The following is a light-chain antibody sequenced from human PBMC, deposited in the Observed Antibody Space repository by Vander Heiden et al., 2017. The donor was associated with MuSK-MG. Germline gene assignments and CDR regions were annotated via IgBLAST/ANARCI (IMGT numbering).Light chain of an antibody. Sequence: DIQMTQHPSPPSASVGDRVTITCQASQDISNYLNWYQQKPGKAPKLLIYDASNLETGVPSRFSGSGSGTDFTFTISSLQPEDIATYYCQQYDNLPLYTFGQGTKLEIK. CDR3: QQYDNLPLYT. CDR2: DAS. V-gene: IGKV1-33*01. CDR1: QDISNY. J-gene: IGKJ2*01.